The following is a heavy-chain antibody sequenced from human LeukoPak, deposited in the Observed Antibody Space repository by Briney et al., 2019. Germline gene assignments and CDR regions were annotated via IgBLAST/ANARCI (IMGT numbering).Heavy chain of an antibody. J-gene: IGHJ3*01. CDR2: INQDGSQK. Sequence: GGSLRLSCAASGFTFSIYWMSWVRQAPGKGLEWVANINQDGSQKYYVDSVKGRFTISRDNAKNSFFLQMSSLRAEDTSVYFCVAGAWEARVFFVLWGGGTIVT. CDR3: VAGAWEARVFFVL. D-gene: IGHD4/OR15-4a*01. V-gene: IGHV3-7*01. CDR1: GFTFSIYW.